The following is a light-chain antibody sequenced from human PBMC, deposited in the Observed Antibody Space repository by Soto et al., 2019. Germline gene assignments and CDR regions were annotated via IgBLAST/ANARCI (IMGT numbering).Light chain of an antibody. J-gene: IGKJ4*01. CDR2: AAS. V-gene: IGKV1-39*01. CDR3: QQSYSTPLT. CDR1: QSISSY. Sequence: IHMTQSPSSLTASLLHRLTITYRASQSISSYFNWYQQKPGKAPKLLIYAASSLQSGVPSRFSGSGSGTDFTLTISSLQPEDFATYYCQQSYSTPLTFGGGTKVDIK.